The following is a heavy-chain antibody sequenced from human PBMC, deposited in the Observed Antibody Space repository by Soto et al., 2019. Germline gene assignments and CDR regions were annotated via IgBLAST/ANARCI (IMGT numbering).Heavy chain of an antibody. CDR1: GLTFGAYS. J-gene: IGHJ5*02. V-gene: IGHV3-11*01. Sequence: QVQLVESGGGLVKPGGSLRLSCAASGLTFGAYSLTWIGQVPGKGLEWVSFIGNRGTGIYYADSVKGRFTIFRDNAKNSLYLQMNSLRVEDTAMYYCARDLRAVGMASRFDPWGQGTLVTVSS. CDR2: IGNRGTGI. CDR3: ARDLRAVGMASRFDP. D-gene: IGHD6-13*01.